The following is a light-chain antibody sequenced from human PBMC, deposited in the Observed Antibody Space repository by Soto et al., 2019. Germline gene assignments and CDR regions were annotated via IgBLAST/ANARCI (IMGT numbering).Light chain of an antibody. J-gene: IGKJ3*01. Sequence: EIVLTQSPGTLSLCPGERATLSCRASQSVSSSYLAWYQQKPGQAPRLLIYGASSRATGIPDRFSGSGSGTDFTLTLSRLEPEDFAVYYCQQFGSSPLFTFGPGTKVDVQ. CDR2: GAS. CDR3: QQFGSSPLFT. CDR1: QSVSSSY. V-gene: IGKV3-20*01.